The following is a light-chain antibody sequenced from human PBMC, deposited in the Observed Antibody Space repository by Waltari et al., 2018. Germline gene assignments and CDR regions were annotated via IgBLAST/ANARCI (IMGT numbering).Light chain of an antibody. Sequence: QSALTQPSSMSGSPGQSITISCTGTSSDIGAYNYVAWYQQHPGKAPEVIIYEVNKRPSGVSNRFSGTKSGYTASLTISGLQAEDEADYYCSSYTTTNTLLFGGGTKLTVL. CDR2: EVN. CDR3: SSYTTTNTLL. CDR1: SSDIGAYNY. V-gene: IGLV2-14*01. J-gene: IGLJ3*02.